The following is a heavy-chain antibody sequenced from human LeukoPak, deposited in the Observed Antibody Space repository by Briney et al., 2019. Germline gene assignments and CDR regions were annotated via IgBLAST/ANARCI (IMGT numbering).Heavy chain of an antibody. CDR1: GGTFSSYA. V-gene: IGHV1-69*13. J-gene: IGHJ3*02. D-gene: IGHD1-26*01. CDR2: IIPIFGTA. CDR3: AKTLLPGSHQGAFDI. Sequence: SVKVSCKASGGTFSSYAISWVRQAPGQGLEWMGGIIPIFGTANYAQKFQGRVTITADESTSTAYMELSSLRSEDTAVYYCAKTLLPGSHQGAFDIWGQGTMVTVSS.